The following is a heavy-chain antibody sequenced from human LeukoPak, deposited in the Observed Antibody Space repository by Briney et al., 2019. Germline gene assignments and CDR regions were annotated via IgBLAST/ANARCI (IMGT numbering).Heavy chain of an antibody. Sequence: GGSLRLSCAASGFTFSSYWMHWVRHAPGKGLVWVSRINSDGSSTSYADSVKGRFTISRDNAKNTLYLQMNSLRAEDTAVYYCARAPATYYDFWSGSDYYMDVWGKGTTVTVSS. CDR2: INSDGSST. D-gene: IGHD3-3*01. V-gene: IGHV3-74*01. J-gene: IGHJ6*03. CDR1: GFTFSSYW. CDR3: ARAPATYYDFWSGSDYYMDV.